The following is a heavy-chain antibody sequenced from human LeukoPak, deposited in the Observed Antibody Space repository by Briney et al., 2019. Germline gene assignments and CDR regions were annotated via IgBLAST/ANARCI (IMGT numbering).Heavy chain of an antibody. Sequence: TGGSLRLSCAASGSTFSTYTMNWVRQAPGKGLEWVSSISSSSNFIYYADSLNGRFTISRDDAKDSLYLQVTSLRVEDTAVYYCARESGTYPDDAFDFWGQGTMVTVSS. D-gene: IGHD1-26*01. CDR2: ISSSSNFI. CDR3: ARESGTYPDDAFDF. V-gene: IGHV3-21*01. J-gene: IGHJ3*01. CDR1: GSTFSTYT.